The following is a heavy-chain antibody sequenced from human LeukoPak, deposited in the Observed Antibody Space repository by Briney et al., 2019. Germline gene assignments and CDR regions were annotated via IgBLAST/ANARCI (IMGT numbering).Heavy chain of an antibody. J-gene: IGHJ4*02. Sequence: SQTLSLTCAISGDSFSSNNGAWNWIRQSPSRGLEWLGRTYYRSKWYNDYAESLISRITISPVTSKNQFPLQLYSVTPEDTAVYYCARDVGTTGWHIFDYWGQGTLVTVSS. D-gene: IGHD3-9*01. CDR2: TYYRSKWYN. CDR3: ARDVGTTGWHIFDY. CDR1: GDSFSSNNGA. V-gene: IGHV6-1*01.